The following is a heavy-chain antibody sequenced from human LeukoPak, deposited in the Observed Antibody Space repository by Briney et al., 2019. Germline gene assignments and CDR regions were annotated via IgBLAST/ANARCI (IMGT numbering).Heavy chain of an antibody. J-gene: IGHJ4*02. D-gene: IGHD3-10*01. Sequence: PGGSLRLSCVASGFTFGCHWMSWVRQAAGKGLEWVANIKLDGSENYYVDSVKGRFTISRDIAMDSLYLQMNRLRVEDTAVYYCARGVYSSGSSHDYWGQGTLVTVSS. V-gene: IGHV3-7*01. CDR3: ARGVYSSGSSHDY. CDR1: GFTFGCHW. CDR2: IKLDGSEN.